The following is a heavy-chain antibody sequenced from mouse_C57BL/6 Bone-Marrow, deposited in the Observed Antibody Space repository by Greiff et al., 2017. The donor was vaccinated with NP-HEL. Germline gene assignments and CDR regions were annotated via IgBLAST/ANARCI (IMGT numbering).Heavy chain of an antibody. CDR3: ARQGLRYAMDY. V-gene: IGHV5-12*01. CDR2: ISNGGGST. D-gene: IGHD2-2*01. CDR1: GFTFSDYY. Sequence: EVQGVESGGGLVQPGGSLKLSCAASGFTFSDYYMYWVRQTPEKRLEWVAYISNGGGSTYYPDTVKGRFTISRDNAKNTLYLQMSRLKSEDTAMYYCARQGLRYAMDYWGQGTSVTVSS. J-gene: IGHJ4*01.